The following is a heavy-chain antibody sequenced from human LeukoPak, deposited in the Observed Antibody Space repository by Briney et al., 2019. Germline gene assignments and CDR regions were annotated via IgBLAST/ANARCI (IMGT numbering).Heavy chain of an antibody. D-gene: IGHD2-8*02. CDR3: AREEGLVLDY. Sequence: QPGRSLRLSCAASGFTFSSYAMHWVRQAPGKGLEWVAVISYDGSNKYYADSVKGRFTISRDYSKNTLYLQMNSLRAEDTAVYYCAREEGLVLDYWGQGTLATVSS. CDR1: GFTFSSYA. CDR2: ISYDGSNK. V-gene: IGHV3-30-3*01. J-gene: IGHJ4*02.